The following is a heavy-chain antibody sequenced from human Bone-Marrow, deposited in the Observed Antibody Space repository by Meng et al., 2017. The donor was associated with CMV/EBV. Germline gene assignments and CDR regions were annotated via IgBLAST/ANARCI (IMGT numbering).Heavy chain of an antibody. CDR1: GFTFCDYY. V-gene: IGHV3-21*01. CDR3: ARASTYGGFDY. D-gene: IGHD4-17*01. J-gene: IGHJ4*02. Sequence: GGSLRLSCAASGFTFCDYYVDWVRQAPGKGLEWVSSISSSSSYIYYADSVKGRFTISRDNAKNSLYLQMNSLRAEDTAVYYCARASTYGGFDYWGQGTLVTVSS. CDR2: ISSSSSYI.